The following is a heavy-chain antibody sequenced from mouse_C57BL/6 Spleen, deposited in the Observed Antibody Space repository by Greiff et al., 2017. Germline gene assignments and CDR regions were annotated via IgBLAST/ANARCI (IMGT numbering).Heavy chain of an antibody. CDR2: IDPYSGGT. CDR1: GYTFPSYW. D-gene: IGHD4-1*01. J-gene: IGHJ4*01. CDR3: ARANWDAMDD. V-gene: IGHV1-72*01. Sequence: VQLQQSGAELVKPGASGKLSCQASGYTFPSYWMHWVKQRPGRGLEWIGRIDPYSGGTKYNENFKSKATLTVDKPSSTAYLQLSRLTSEDSAVYYCARANWDAMDDWGQGTSVTVSS.